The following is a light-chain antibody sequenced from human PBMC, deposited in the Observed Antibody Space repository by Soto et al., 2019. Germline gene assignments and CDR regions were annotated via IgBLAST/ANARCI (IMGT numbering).Light chain of an antibody. V-gene: IGLV1-40*01. CDR1: SSNIGAGYP. CDR3: QSYDRSVSRRWV. J-gene: IGLJ3*02. CDR2: G. Sequence: QSVLTQPPSVSGAPGQRVTISCTGSSSNIGAGYPVPWYQQLPGSAPKLLVAGNRPSGVPDRGSVAKSGASASPAITGLQADDEADYYYQSYDRSVSRRWVFGGGTQLTVL.